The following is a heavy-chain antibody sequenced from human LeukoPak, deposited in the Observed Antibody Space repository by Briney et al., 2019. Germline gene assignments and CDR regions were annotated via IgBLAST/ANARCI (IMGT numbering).Heavy chain of an antibody. CDR1: GFTFYNSA. J-gene: IGHJ6*04. D-gene: IGHD3-10*02. CDR2: ISGSGTST. Sequence: GGSLRLSCAASGFTFYNSAMNWVRQAPGKGLEWVSGISGSGTSTYYADSVKGRFTISRDNSKNTLYLQMNSLRAEDTAVYYCAELGITMIGGVWGKGTTVTISS. CDR3: AELGITMIGGV. V-gene: IGHV3-23*01.